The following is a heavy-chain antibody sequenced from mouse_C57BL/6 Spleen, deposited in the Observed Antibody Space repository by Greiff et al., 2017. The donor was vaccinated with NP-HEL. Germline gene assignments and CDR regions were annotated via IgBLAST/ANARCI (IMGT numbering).Heavy chain of an antibody. CDR2: INPSGGDT. CDR3: ARSACYCYGSSNAYFDY. CDR1: GYTFTSYW. Sequence: QVQLQQSGAELAKPGASVKLSCKASGYTFTSYWMNWVKQRPGQGLEWIGYINPSGGDTKYNEKFKSKATLTVDKPSSTAYMQLSSLTSEDSAVYYCARSACYCYGSSNAYFDYWGQGTTLTVSS. V-gene: IGHV1-7*01. D-gene: IGHD1-1*01. J-gene: IGHJ2*01.